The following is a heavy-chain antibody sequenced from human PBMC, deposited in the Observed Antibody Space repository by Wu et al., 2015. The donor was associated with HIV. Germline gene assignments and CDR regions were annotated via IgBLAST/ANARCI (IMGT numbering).Heavy chain of an antibody. Sequence: QVHLVQSGTEVKKPGASVKVSCKASGYTFNGFYMHWVRQAPGQGLEWMGWINPDSGGTNYAEKFQGRVTMTRDTSINTAYMELSRLTSDDTAVYYCARVTMQVWLGSEYHYMDVWAKGPRSPSP. J-gene: IGHJ6*03. CDR1: GYTFNGFY. CDR3: ARVTMQVWLGSEYHYMDV. D-gene: IGHD3-10*01. V-gene: IGHV1-2*02. CDR2: INPDSGGT.